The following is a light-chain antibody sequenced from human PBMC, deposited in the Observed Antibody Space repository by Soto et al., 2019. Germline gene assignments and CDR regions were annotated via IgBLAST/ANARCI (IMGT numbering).Light chain of an antibody. CDR2: DTS. Sequence: EILLTQSPATLSLSPGEGATLSCRSSQSVGTYLAWYQQRPGQAPRLLISDTSNRATGIPARFSGSGSGTDFTLTISSLEPEDFAVYYCQQRSSWPPITVGQGTRLEI. V-gene: IGKV3-11*01. J-gene: IGKJ5*01. CDR3: QQRSSWPPIT. CDR1: QSVGTY.